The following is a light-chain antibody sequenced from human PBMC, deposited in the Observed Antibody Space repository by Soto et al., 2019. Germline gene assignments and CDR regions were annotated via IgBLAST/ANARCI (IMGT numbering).Light chain of an antibody. CDR3: QQYNNWPPLT. CDR1: QRVSSS. J-gene: IGKJ4*01. CDR2: DAS. Sequence: EIVMTQSPATRSVSQGDRATLSCRASQRVSSSLAWYQQIPGQAPRLLIYDASTRATGIPARSGGSGSGTEFTLTISSLQSEDFAVYYCQQYNNWPPLTFGGGTKVELK. V-gene: IGKV3-15*01.